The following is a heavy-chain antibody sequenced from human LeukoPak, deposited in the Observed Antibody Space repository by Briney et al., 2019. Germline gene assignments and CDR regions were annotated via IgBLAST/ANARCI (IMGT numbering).Heavy chain of an antibody. V-gene: IGHV3-49*04. CDR2: IRSKAYGGTT. CDR1: GFTFGDYA. J-gene: IGHJ4*02. D-gene: IGHD1-1*01. CDR3: TRDFQDDQGPDY. Sequence: GGSLRLSCTASGFTFGDYAMSWVRQAPGKGLEGVGFIRSKAYGGTTEYAASVKGRFTISRDDSKSIAYLQMNSLKTEDTAVYYCTRDFQDDQGPDYWGQGTLVTVSS.